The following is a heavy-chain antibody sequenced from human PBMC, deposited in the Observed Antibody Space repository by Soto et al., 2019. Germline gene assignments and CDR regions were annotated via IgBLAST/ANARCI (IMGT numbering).Heavy chain of an antibody. V-gene: IGHV1-3*01. J-gene: IGHJ5*02. CDR3: ARDREITIFGVVTNNWFDP. Sequence: GASVKVSCKASGYTFTSYAMHWVRQAPGQRLEWMGWINAGNGNTKYSQKFQGRVTITRDTSASTAYMELSSLRSEDTAVYYCARDREITIFGVVTNNWFDPWGQATLVTVSS. CDR1: GYTFTSYA. D-gene: IGHD3-3*01. CDR2: INAGNGNT.